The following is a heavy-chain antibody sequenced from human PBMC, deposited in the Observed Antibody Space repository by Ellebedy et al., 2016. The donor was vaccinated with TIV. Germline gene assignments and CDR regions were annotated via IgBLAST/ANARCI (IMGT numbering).Heavy chain of an antibody. CDR1: GYTFTSYD. Sequence: ASVKVSCXASGYTFTSYDINWVRQATGQGLEWMGWMNVNNDNTGYAQKFQGRVTMTRNTSITTAYMELSSLRSEDTAVYYCAREVDGSVDYWGQGTLVTVSS. V-gene: IGHV1-8*01. J-gene: IGHJ4*02. CDR3: AREVDGSVDY. CDR2: MNVNNDNT. D-gene: IGHD3-10*01.